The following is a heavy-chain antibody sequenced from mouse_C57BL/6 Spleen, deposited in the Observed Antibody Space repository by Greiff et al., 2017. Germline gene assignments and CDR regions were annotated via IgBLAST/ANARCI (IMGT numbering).Heavy chain of an antibody. D-gene: IGHD1-1*01. CDR2: IWRGGST. V-gene: IGHV2-5*01. Sequence: VKLMESGPGLVQPSQSLSITCTVSGFSLTSYGVHWVRQSPGKGLEWLGVIWRGGSTDYNAAFMSRLSITKDNSKSQVFFKMNSLQADDTAIYYCVKGIINSGMDYWGQGTSVTVSS. CDR3: VKGIINSGMDY. J-gene: IGHJ4*01. CDR1: GFSLTSYG.